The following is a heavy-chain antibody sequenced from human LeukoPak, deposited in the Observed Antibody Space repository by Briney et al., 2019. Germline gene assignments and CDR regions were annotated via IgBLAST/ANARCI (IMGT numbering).Heavy chain of an antibody. CDR2: IIPIFGTA. Sequence: SSVKVSCKSSRSTFSSYASSWVRHAPGQGLEWMGGIIPIFGTANYAQKFQGRVTITADESTSTAYMELSSLRSEDTAVYYCATRPLGYCSSTSCPSRWFDPWGQGTLVTVSS. CDR1: RSTFSSYA. D-gene: IGHD2-2*01. CDR3: ATRPLGYCSSTSCPSRWFDP. J-gene: IGHJ5*02. V-gene: IGHV1-69*01.